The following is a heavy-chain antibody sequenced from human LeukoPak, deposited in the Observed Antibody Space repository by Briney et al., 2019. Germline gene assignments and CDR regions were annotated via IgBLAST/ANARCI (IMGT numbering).Heavy chain of an antibody. D-gene: IGHD3-22*01. CDR3: ARDFPLDYYDSSGSLDY. CDR2: ISSSSSYI. J-gene: IGHJ4*02. Sequence: GGSLRLSCAASGFTFSSYSMNWVRQAPGKGLEWVSSISSSSSYIYYADSVKGRFTISRDNAKNSLYLQMNSLRAEDTAVYYCARDFPLDYYDSSGSLDYWGQGTLVTVSS. CDR1: GFTFSSYS. V-gene: IGHV3-21*01.